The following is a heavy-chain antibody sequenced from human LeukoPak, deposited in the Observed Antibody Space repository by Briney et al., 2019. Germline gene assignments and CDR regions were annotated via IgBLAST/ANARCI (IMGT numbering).Heavy chain of an antibody. CDR2: INPSGGIT. V-gene: IGHV1-46*01. CDR3: ARVVTPRYCSTTSCYWKGWFDP. Sequence: ASVKVSCKASGYTFTNYYMHWVRQAPGQGLEWMGIINPSGGITNYAQKFQGRVTITADESTSTAYMELSSLRSDDTAVYNCARVVTPRYCSTTSCYWKGWFDPWGQGTLVTVSS. CDR1: GYTFTNYY. J-gene: IGHJ5*02. D-gene: IGHD2-2*01.